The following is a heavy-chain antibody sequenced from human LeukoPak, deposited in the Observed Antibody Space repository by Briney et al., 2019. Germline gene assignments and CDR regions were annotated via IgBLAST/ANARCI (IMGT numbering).Heavy chain of an antibody. Sequence: GRSLRLSCAASGFTFSSYGMHWVRQAPGKGREWVSVISFAGSNTYYADSVKGRFTISRDNSKNTLYLQMNSLRAEDTTVYYCAKPSFPSSGWYYFDYWGQGTLVTVSS. D-gene: IGHD6-19*01. J-gene: IGHJ4*02. CDR3: AKPSFPSSGWYYFDY. CDR1: GFTFSSYG. CDR2: ISFAGSNT. V-gene: IGHV3-30*18.